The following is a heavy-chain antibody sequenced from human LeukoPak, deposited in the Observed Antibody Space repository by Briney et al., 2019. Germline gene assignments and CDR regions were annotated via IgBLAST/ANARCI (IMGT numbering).Heavy chain of an antibody. J-gene: IGHJ4*02. CDR2: IDSDGSST. CDR3: AKTTWPAYFDY. D-gene: IGHD4-17*01. Sequence: GGSLRLSCAASGFTFSSYWMHWVRQAPGKGLVWVSRIDSDGSSTSYADSVKGRFTISRDNAKNTLYLQMNSLRAEDTAVYYCAKTTWPAYFDYWGQGTLVTVSS. CDR1: GFTFSSYW. V-gene: IGHV3-74*01.